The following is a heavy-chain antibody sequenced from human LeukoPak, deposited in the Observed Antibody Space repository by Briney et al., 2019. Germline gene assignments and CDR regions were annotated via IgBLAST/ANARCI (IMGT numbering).Heavy chain of an antibody. CDR3: ASLGSSGWQLRGGTFDI. Sequence: ASVKVSCKVSGYTLTELSMHWVRQAPGQELEWMGWITPNSGATDYTQTFQGRVTMTRDTSTSTAYMELSRLRSDDTAVYYCASLGSSGWQLRGGTFDIWGQGTMVTVSS. J-gene: IGHJ3*02. CDR2: ITPNSGAT. D-gene: IGHD6-25*01. V-gene: IGHV1-2*02. CDR1: GYTLTELS.